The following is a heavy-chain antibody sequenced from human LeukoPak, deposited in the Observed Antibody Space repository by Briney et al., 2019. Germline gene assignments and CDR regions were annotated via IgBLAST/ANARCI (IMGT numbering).Heavy chain of an antibody. V-gene: IGHV1-3*01. CDR2: INAGNGNT. Sequence: ASVKVSCKASGYTFTDHAMHWVRQAPGQRLEWMGWINAGNGNTKYSQKFQGRVTITRDTSASTVYMELSSLRSEDTAVYYCARWAAGDWGQGTLVTVSS. J-gene: IGHJ4*02. D-gene: IGHD3-10*01. CDR3: ARWAAGD. CDR1: GYTFTDHA.